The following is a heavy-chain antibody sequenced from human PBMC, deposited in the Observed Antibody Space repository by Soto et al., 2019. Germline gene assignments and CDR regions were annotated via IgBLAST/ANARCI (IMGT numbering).Heavy chain of an antibody. V-gene: IGHV1-2*04. CDR1: GYTFTGYY. J-gene: IGHJ6*02. Sequence: ASVKVSCKASGYTFTGYYMHWVRQAPGQGLEWMGWINPNSGGTNYAQKFQGWVTMTRDTSISTAYMELSRLRSDDTAVYYCARDSAIIAAGHGMDVWGQGTTVTVSS. D-gene: IGHD6-13*01. CDR3: ARDSAIIAAGHGMDV. CDR2: INPNSGGT.